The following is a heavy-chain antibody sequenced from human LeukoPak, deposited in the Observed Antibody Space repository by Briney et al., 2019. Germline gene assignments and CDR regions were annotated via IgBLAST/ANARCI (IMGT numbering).Heavy chain of an antibody. V-gene: IGHV3-23*01. D-gene: IGHD6-6*01. CDR3: ARGLKQLDY. CDR2: ISAGVGSA. J-gene: IGHJ4*02. Sequence: GGSLRLSCAASGFTFSSYAMSWVRQAPGKGLEWVSTISAGVGSAYYADSVKGRCTISRDNSKNTLYLQMDSLRGEDTAIYYCARGLKQLDYWGQGTLVTVSS. CDR1: GFTFSSYA.